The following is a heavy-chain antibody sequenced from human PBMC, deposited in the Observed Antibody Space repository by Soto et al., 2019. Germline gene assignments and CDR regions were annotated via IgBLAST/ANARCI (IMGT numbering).Heavy chain of an antibody. V-gene: IGHV2-5*02. D-gene: IGHD3-16*01. CDR1: GFSLSTSGVG. CDR2: IYWDDDK. Sequence: QITLKESGPTLVKPTQTLTLTCTFSGFSLSTSGVGVGWIRQPPGKALEWLALIYWDDDKRYSPSLKSRLTNTTDTSKNQVVPTMTNMDPVDTATYYCAHKGDGDRGFKYWGRGTLVTVSS. J-gene: IGHJ4*02. CDR3: AHKGDGDRGFKY.